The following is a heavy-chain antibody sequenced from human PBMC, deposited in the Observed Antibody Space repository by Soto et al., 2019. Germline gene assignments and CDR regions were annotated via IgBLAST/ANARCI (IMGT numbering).Heavy chain of an antibody. D-gene: IGHD3-10*01. J-gene: IGHJ6*02. CDR2: INDASRST. V-gene: IGHV4-34*01. Sequence: QVQLQQWGAGLLKPSETLSLTCAVSGGSFSGHYWSWIRQPPGKGLEWIGDINDASRSTNYNPSLKSRVTISVVTSKNQFSLKLSSVTAADTAVYYCSRYGSGRRGYYYDGMDVWGQGTTVTVSS. CDR1: GGSFSGHY. CDR3: SRYGSGRRGYYYDGMDV.